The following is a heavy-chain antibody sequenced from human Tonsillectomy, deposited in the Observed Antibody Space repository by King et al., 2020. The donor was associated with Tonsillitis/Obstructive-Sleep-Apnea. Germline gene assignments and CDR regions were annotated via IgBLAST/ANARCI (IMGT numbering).Heavy chain of an antibody. D-gene: IGHD6-6*01. CDR1: GFTFSSYS. CDR2: ISGISRTI. V-gene: IGHV3-48*02. CDR3: ARDRYSSSSSGAFDI. Sequence: VQLVESGGGLVQPGGSLRLSCAASGFTFSSYSMNWVRQAPGKGLEWVSYISGISRTIYYADSVKGRFTISRDNAKNSLYLQMNSLRDEDTAVYYCARDRYSSSSSGAFDIWGQGTMVTVSS. J-gene: IGHJ3*02.